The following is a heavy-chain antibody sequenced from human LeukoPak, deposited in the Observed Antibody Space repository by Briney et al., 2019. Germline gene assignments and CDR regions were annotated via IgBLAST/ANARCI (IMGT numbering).Heavy chain of an antibody. Sequence: GGSLRLSCAASGFTVSSNYMSWVRQAPGKGVEWVSGIFSGGSTYYADSVKGRFTISRDNSKNTLYLQMNSLRAEDTAVYYCARERSDYDILTGYYPLNWFDPWGQGTLVTVSS. V-gene: IGHV3-66*01. D-gene: IGHD3-9*01. J-gene: IGHJ5*02. CDR2: IFSGGST. CDR1: GFTVSSNY. CDR3: ARERSDYDILTGYYPLNWFDP.